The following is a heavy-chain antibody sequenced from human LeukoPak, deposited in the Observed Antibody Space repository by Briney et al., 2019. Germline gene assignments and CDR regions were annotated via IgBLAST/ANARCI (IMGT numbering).Heavy chain of an antibody. Sequence: PGGSLRLSCAASGLTFSSYGMHWVRQAPGKGLEWVAFIRYDGSNKYYADSVKGRFTISRDNSKNTLYLQMNSLRAEDTAVYYCAKDQKYYGSGSYSFDYWGQGTLVTVSS. J-gene: IGHJ4*02. CDR3: AKDQKYYGSGSYSFDY. CDR1: GLTFSSYG. D-gene: IGHD3-10*01. CDR2: IRYDGSNK. V-gene: IGHV3-30*02.